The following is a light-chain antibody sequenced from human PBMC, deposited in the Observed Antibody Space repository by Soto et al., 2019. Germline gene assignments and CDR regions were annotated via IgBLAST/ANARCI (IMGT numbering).Light chain of an antibody. CDR3: QQRSNWLT. J-gene: IGKJ4*01. Sequence: EIVLTQSPATLSLSPGEIATLSCRASQIVSRVLAWYQQKPGQAPRLLIYAASNRAAAIPAMFSGSGSGTDFTLTISILAPEDFAVYYCQQRSNWLTFGGGTKVEIK. CDR1: QIVSRV. CDR2: AAS. V-gene: IGKV3-11*01.